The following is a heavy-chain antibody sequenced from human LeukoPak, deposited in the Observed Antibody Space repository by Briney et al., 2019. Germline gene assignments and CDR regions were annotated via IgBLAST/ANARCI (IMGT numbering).Heavy chain of an antibody. CDR1: GFTVSSNY. Sequence: GGSLRLSCAASGFTVSSNYMSWVRQAPGKGLEWVSVIYSGGSTYYADSVKGRFTISRDNSKNTLYLQMNSLRAEDTAVYYCARYHSGYDYGGWGQGTLVTVSS. CDR2: IYSGGST. D-gene: IGHD5-12*01. J-gene: IGHJ4*02. V-gene: IGHV3-66*01. CDR3: ARYHSGYDYGG.